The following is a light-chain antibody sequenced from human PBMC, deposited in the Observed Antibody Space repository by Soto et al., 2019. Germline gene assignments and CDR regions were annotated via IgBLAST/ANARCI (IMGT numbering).Light chain of an antibody. CDR3: QQYNSYST. V-gene: IGKV1-5*03. CDR2: KAS. CDR1: QSISSW. J-gene: IGKJ1*01. Sequence: DIQMTQSPSTLSASVGDRVTITCRASQSISSWLAWYQQKPGKAPKLLIYKASSLESGVPSRFSGSRSGTEFTLTISSLQPDDFATYYCQQYNSYSTFGQGTKVEI.